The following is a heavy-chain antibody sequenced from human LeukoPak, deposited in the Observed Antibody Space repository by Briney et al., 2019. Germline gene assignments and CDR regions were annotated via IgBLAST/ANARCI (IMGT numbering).Heavy chain of an antibody. V-gene: IGHV3-23*01. CDR3: AASLPNIVVVPATKGPFGY. CDR2: VSGSGGST. D-gene: IGHD2-2*01. J-gene: IGHJ4*02. CDR1: GFTFSNYW. Sequence: GGSLRLSCVASGFTFSNYWMLWVRQAPGKGLEWVSGVSGSGGSTHYADSVKGRFTISRDNSKNTLYLQMNSLRAEDTAVYYCAASLPNIVVVPATKGPFGYWGQGTLVTVSS.